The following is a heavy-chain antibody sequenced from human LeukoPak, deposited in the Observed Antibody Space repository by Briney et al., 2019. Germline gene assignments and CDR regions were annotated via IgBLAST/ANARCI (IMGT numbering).Heavy chain of an antibody. J-gene: IGHJ5*02. CDR2: IYYSGST. Sequence: SQTLSLTCTVSGASLSSGSYDWGWIREPPGTGLEWIAYIYYSGSTNYNPSLKSRVTISVDTSKNQFSLKLSSVTAADTAVYYCARAVGYQLLLRWFDPWGQGTLVTVSS. V-gene: IGHV4-61*01. CDR3: ARAVGYQLLLRWFDP. D-gene: IGHD2-2*01. CDR1: GASLSSGSYD.